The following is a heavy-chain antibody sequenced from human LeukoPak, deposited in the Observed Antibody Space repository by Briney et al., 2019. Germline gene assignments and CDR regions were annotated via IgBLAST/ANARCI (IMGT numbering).Heavy chain of an antibody. CDR2: IYYSGST. CDR1: GGSISSSSYY. Sequence: SETLSLTCTVSGGSISSSSYYWGWIRQPPGKGLEWIGSIYYSGSTYHNPSLKSRVTISVDTSKNQFSLKLSSVTAADTAVYYCARQRLLWFGELFSAFDIWGQGTMVTVSS. V-gene: IGHV4-39*01. D-gene: IGHD3-10*01. CDR3: ARQRLLWFGELFSAFDI. J-gene: IGHJ3*02.